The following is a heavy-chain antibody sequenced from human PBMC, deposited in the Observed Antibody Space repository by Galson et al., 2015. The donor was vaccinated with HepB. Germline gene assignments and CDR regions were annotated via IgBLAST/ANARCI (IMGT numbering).Heavy chain of an antibody. CDR2: ISYDGSNK. CDR3: AKDTNLRYDFWSGYHDY. D-gene: IGHD3-3*01. J-gene: IGHJ4*02. Sequence: SLRLSCAASGFTFSSYGVHWVRQAPGKGLEWVAVISYDGSNKYYADSVKGRFTISRDNSKNTLYLQMNSLRAEDTAVYYCAKDTNLRYDFWSGYHDYWGQGTLVTVSS. V-gene: IGHV3-30*18. CDR1: GFTFSSYG.